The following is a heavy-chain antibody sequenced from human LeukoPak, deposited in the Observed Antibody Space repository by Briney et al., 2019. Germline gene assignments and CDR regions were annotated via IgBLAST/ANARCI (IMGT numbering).Heavy chain of an antibody. CDR1: GGSISSGNYY. V-gene: IGHV4-61*02. Sequence: KPSETLSLTCTVSGGSISSGNYYWSWIRQPAGKGLEWIGRIYTSGSTNYNPSLKSRVTISVDTSKNQLSLTLSSVTAADTAVYYCARGGGGWYLDNWGQGTLVTVSS. J-gene: IGHJ4*02. CDR2: IYTSGST. D-gene: IGHD6-19*01. CDR3: ARGGGGWYLDN.